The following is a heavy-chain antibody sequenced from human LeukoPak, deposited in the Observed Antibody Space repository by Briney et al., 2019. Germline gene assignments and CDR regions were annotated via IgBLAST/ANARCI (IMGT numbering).Heavy chain of an antibody. D-gene: IGHD3-9*01. Sequence: GGSLRLSCTASGFTFSSYGMHWVRQAPGKGLEWVAVIWYDGSQRHYADSVKGRFTISRDNSKKTVYLQMNSLRAEDTAVYYCASDELRYPLDWGQGTLVTASS. V-gene: IGHV3-33*08. CDR3: ASDELRYPLD. CDR1: GFTFSSYG. J-gene: IGHJ4*02. CDR2: IWYDGSQR.